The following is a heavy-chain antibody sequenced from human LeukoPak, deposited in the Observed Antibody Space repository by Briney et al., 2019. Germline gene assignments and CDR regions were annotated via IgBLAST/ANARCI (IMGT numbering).Heavy chain of an antibody. Sequence: PSETLSLTCTVSGGSISSYYWSWIRQPAGKGLEWIGRIYTSGGTNYNPSLKSRVTMSVDTSKNQFSLKLSSVTAADTAVYYCARDRVEYSSPRFGYWGQGTLVTVSS. J-gene: IGHJ4*02. D-gene: IGHD6-6*01. CDR1: GGSISSYY. CDR3: ARDRVEYSSPRFGY. V-gene: IGHV4-4*07. CDR2: IYTSGGT.